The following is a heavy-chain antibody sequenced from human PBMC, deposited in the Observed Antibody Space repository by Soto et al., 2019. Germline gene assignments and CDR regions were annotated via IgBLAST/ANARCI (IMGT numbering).Heavy chain of an antibody. CDR1: GGTFSSYT. Sequence: QVQLVQSGAEVKKPGSSLTVSCKASGGTFSSYTISWVRQAPGQGLEWMAGISPVFGTPLYVQKFQDSVTITADDPSTTAYTQTNRLTSEDTAVYDCASVVVGRSLSLDYWSQGTLVSSSS. CDR2: ISPVFGTP. J-gene: IGHJ4*02. CDR3: ASVVVGRSLSLDY. V-gene: IGHV1-69*01. D-gene: IGHD2-21*01.